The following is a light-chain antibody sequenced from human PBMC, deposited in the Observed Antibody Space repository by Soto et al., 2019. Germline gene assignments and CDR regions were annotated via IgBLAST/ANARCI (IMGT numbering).Light chain of an antibody. CDR2: ASS. CDR3: QQYNSYSWT. J-gene: IGKJ1*01. V-gene: IGKV1-16*01. Sequence: DIQMTQYTSSLSASVGDRVTITCQASQDIRTYLNWYQHKPGEPPRLLMYASSSLRGGVPSRFSGSGSGTDFTLTISSLQPDDFATYYCQQYNSYSWTFGQGTKVDIK. CDR1: QDIRTY.